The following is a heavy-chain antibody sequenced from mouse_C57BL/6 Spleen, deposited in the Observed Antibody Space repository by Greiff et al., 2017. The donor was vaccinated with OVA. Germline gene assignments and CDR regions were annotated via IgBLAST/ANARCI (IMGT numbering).Heavy chain of an antibody. V-gene: IGHV1-9*01. CDR3: ACYGSSIYYAMDY. CDR1: GYTFTGYW. Sequence: QVQLQQSGAELMKPGDSVTLSCKATGYTFTGYWIEWVKQRPGPGLEWIGGILPGSGSTYYNEKFKGKATITADTSSNPAYMQLSSLTTEDSAIYYCACYGSSIYYAMDYWGQGTSVTVSS. J-gene: IGHJ4*01. D-gene: IGHD1-1*01. CDR2: ILPGSGST.